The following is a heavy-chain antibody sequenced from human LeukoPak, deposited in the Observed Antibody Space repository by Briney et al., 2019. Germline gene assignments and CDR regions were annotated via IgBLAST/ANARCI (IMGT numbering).Heavy chain of an antibody. Sequence: ASVKVSCKASGYTFTSYDINWVRQATGQGLEWMGWLNPNSGIIAFAQKFQNRVTMTRDTSTSTAYMELSGLTSEDTAVYYCARGVVRGVDYWGQGTLVTVSS. V-gene: IGHV1-8*01. D-gene: IGHD3-10*01. CDR2: LNPNSGII. CDR3: ARGVVRGVDY. J-gene: IGHJ4*02. CDR1: GYTFTSYD.